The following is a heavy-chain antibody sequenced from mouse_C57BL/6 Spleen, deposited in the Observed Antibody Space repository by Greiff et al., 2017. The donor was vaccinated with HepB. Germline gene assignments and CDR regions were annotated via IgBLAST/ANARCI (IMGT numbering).Heavy chain of an antibody. Sequence: LQESGPELVKPGASVKISCKASGYAFSSSWMNWVKQRPGKGLEWIGRLYPGDGDTKYNGKFKGKATLTADKSSSTAYMQLSSRTSEDSAVYFCARGGDYYAMDYWGQGTSVTVSS. CDR2: LYPGDGDT. CDR1: GYAFSSSW. CDR3: ARGGDYYAMDY. V-gene: IGHV1-82*01. J-gene: IGHJ4*01.